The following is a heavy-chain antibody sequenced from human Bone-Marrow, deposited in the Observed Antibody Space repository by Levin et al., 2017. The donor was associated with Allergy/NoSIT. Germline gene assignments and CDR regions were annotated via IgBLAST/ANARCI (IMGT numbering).Heavy chain of an antibody. D-gene: IGHD6-13*01. CDR1: GFSFSNYG. CDR3: ARIDSNSRSPVGPRLYGMDV. Sequence: GGSLRLSCAASGFSFSNYGMHWVRQAPGKGLEWVAVIYYDGTNKYYGESVKGRLTISRDNSNNKLYLEMNNLRVDDTAVYYCARIDSNSRSPVGPRLYGMDVWGQGTTVTVSS. V-gene: IGHV3-33*01. J-gene: IGHJ6*02. CDR2: IYYDGTNK.